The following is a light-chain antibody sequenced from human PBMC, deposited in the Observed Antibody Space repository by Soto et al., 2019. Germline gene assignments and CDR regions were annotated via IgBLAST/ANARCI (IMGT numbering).Light chain of an antibody. Sequence: IQLTQSPSSLSASVGDRVTITCRASQGISSFLAWYQQKPGKAPKLLIYGASTLHSGVPSSFSGSGSGTDFTLTIGSLQPEDFATHYCQQRNSFPIPFGPGTKVDIK. J-gene: IGKJ3*01. V-gene: IGKV1-9*01. CDR1: QGISSF. CDR2: GAS. CDR3: QQRNSFPIP.